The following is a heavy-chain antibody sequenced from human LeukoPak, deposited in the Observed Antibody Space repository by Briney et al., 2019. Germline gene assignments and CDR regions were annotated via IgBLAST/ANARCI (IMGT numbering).Heavy chain of an antibody. J-gene: IGHJ5*02. CDR3: ARIYSSSWFLNWFDP. CDR1: GYSISSGYF. CDR2: IYHSGST. V-gene: IGHV4-38-2*02. Sequence: SETLSLTCTVSGYSISSGYFWGWIRPPPGKGLECIGTIYHSGSTYYNPSLKSRVTISVDTSKNQFSLKLNSVTAADTAVYYCARIYSSSWFLNWFDPWGQGTLVTVSS. D-gene: IGHD6-13*01.